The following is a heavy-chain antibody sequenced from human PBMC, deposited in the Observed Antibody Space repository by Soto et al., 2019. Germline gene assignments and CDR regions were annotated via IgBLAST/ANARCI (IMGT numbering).Heavy chain of an antibody. CDR3: AKVGRGWNYQNFDY. CDR2: ISYDGSNK. V-gene: IGHV3-30*18. J-gene: IGHJ4*02. CDR1: GFTFSSYG. Sequence: GGSLRLSCAASGFTFSSYGMHWVRQAPGKGLEWVAVISYDGSNKYYADSVKGRFTISRDNSKNTLYLQMNSLRAEDTAVYYCAKVGRGWNYQNFDYWGQGTLVTVSS. D-gene: IGHD1-7*01.